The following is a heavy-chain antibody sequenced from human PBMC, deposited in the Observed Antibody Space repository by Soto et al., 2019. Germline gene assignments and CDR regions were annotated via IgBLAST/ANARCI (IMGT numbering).Heavy chain of an antibody. D-gene: IGHD4-17*01. CDR2: ISGSGSNI. Sequence: PGGSLRLSCAASGFTFRTFGMIWVRQAPGKGLEWVSFISGSGSNIYYADSVKGRFTISRDNAKTIVYLQMNGLRPDDTAVYYCASWHLREHAYDIWGQGTAVTDSS. V-gene: IGHV3-21*04. CDR1: GFTFRTFG. J-gene: IGHJ3*02. CDR3: ASWHLREHAYDI.